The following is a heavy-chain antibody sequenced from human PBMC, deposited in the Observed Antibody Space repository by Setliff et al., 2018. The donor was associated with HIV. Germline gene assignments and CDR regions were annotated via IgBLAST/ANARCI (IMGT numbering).Heavy chain of an antibody. CDR1: GYTFTSYY. D-gene: IGHD1-26*01. CDR2: ISTYNRDT. V-gene: IGHV1-18*04. J-gene: IGHJ4*02. CDR3: ARGWELNV. Sequence: GASVKVSCKASGYTFTSYYMHWVRQAPGQGLEWMGWISTYNRDTNSAQKFEDRLTMTMDTSTNTAYMELRSLTSDDTAVYYCARGWELNVWGQGTRVTVSS.